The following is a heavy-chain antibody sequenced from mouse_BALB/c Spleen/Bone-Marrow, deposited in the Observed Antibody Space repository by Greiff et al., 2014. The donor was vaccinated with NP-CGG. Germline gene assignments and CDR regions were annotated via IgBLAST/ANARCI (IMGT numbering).Heavy chain of an antibody. J-gene: IGHJ1*01. V-gene: IGHV14-1*02. CDR2: IDPENGNT. CDR3: ASGYYGSSPYWYFDV. CDR1: GFNIKDYY. D-gene: IGHD1-1*01. Sequence: VQLKESGAELVRPGALVKLSCKASGFNIKDYYMHWVKQRPEHGLEWIGWIDPENGNTIYDPKFQGKASITADTSSNTAYLQLSGGKSQCAAVYYCASGYYGSSPYWYFDVWGAGTTVTVSS.